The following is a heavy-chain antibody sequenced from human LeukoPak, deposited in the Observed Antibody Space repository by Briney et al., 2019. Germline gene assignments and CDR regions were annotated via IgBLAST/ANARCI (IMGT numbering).Heavy chain of an antibody. CDR1: GGSITSHS. CDR3: ARDTDRRSSPGSWFDP. Sequence: PSETLSLTCTVSGGSITSHSWGWIRQPPGKGLEWIGYVFYSGHTNYNPSLRSRITISVDTSKTQFSLRLTSVTAADTAVYYCARDTDRRSSPGSWFDPWGQGTLVTVSS. CDR2: VFYSGHT. J-gene: IGHJ5*02. D-gene: IGHD2-15*01. V-gene: IGHV4-59*11.